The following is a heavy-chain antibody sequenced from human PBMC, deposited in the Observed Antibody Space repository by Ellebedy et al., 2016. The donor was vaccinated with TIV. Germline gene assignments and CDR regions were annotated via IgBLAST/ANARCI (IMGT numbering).Heavy chain of an antibody. J-gene: IGHJ5*02. CDR1: GGTFDSQA. Sequence: AASVKVSCKASGGTFDSQAFTWARQAPGHGLEWLGRITPILDATDYAQKFKGRVIITADKDTTTVHMELSSLTSDGTAVYYCARDGYHLRHNDATLGFDPWGQGTPVTVSS. D-gene: IGHD2-2*03. V-gene: IGHV1-69*04. CDR2: ITPILDAT. CDR3: ARDGYHLRHNDATLGFDP.